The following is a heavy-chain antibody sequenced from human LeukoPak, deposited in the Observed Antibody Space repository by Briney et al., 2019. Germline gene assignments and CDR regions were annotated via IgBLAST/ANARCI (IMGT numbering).Heavy chain of an antibody. Sequence: GSLRLSCAASGFTFSSYSMNWVRQAPGKGLEWVSYISSSSSTIYYADSVKGRFTISRDNAKNSLYLQMNSLRAEDTAVYYCARVSAFGYYYGMDVWGQGTTVTVSS. CDR2: ISSSSSTI. J-gene: IGHJ6*02. CDR3: ARVSAFGYYYGMDV. D-gene: IGHD3-16*01. CDR1: GFTFSSYS. V-gene: IGHV3-48*01.